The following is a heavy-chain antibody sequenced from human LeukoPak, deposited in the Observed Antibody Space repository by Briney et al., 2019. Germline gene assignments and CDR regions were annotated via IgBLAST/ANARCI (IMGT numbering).Heavy chain of an antibody. D-gene: IGHD3-3*01. CDR2: IYYSGST. V-gene: IGHV4-59*01. J-gene: IGHJ4*02. Sequence: SETLSLTCTVSGGSISSYYWSWIRQPPGEGLGWIGYIYYSGSTNYNPSLKSRVSISVDTSKKQFPLKLSSVTAAETAVYYCARDASDFWSGYYIGGHYFDYWGQGTLVTVSS. CDR1: GGSISSYY. CDR3: ARDASDFWSGYYIGGHYFDY.